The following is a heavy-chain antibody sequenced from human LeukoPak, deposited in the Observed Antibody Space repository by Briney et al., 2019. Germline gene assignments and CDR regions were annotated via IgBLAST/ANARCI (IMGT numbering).Heavy chain of an antibody. Sequence: ASVKVSCKASGGTFSSYAISWVRQAPGQGLAWMGRIIPIFGTANYAQKFQGRVTITADKSTSTAYMELSSLRSEDTAVYYCARDRNGEHDYWGQGTLVTVSS. V-gene: IGHV1-69*06. CDR1: GGTFSSYA. J-gene: IGHJ4*02. D-gene: IGHD4-17*01. CDR3: ARDRNGEHDY. CDR2: IIPIFGTA.